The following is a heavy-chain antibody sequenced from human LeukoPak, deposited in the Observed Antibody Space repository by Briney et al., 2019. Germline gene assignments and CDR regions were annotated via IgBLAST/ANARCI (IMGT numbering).Heavy chain of an antibody. Sequence: GRSLRLSCAASGFTFSSYGMHWVRQAPGKGLDWVAMISYDGNNEYYADSVKGRFTISRDNSKNTLFLQMSSLRTEDTAVYYCTRDMHGSSGYYDLWGQGTLVTVSS. V-gene: IGHV3-30*03. CDR1: GFTFSSYG. D-gene: IGHD3-22*01. CDR2: ISYDGNNE. CDR3: TRDMHGSSGYYDL. J-gene: IGHJ5*02.